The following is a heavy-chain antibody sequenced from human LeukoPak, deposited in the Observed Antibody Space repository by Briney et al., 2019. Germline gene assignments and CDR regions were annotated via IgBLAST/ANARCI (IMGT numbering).Heavy chain of an antibody. J-gene: IGHJ1*01. V-gene: IGHV3-66*01. D-gene: IGHD2-15*01. Sequence: GGSLRLSCAASGFTFSNAWMSWVRQAPGKGLEWVSVIYSGGSTYYADSVKGRFTISRDNSKNTLYLQMNSLRAEDTAVYYCASTTPRRYCSGGSCYGYFQHWGQGTLVTVSS. CDR2: IYSGGST. CDR3: ASTTPRRYCSGGSCYGYFQH. CDR1: GFTFSNAW.